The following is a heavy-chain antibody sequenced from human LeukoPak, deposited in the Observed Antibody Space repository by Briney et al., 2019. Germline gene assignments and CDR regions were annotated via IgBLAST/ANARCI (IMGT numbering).Heavy chain of an antibody. CDR2: IYSGGST. Sequence: GGSLRLSCAASGFTVSSNYMSWVRQAPGKGLEWVSVIYSGGSTYYADSVKGRFTISRDNSKNTLYLQMNSLRAVDTAVYYCAREYCSGGSCYSDYWGQGTLVTVSS. J-gene: IGHJ4*02. D-gene: IGHD2-15*01. CDR3: AREYCSGGSCYSDY. V-gene: IGHV3-53*01. CDR1: GFTVSSNY.